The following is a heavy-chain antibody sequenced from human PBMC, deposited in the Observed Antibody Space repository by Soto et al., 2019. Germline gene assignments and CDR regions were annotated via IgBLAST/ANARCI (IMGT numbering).Heavy chain of an antibody. V-gene: IGHV4-59*02. J-gene: IGHJ5*02. CDR3: ARAHYDILTGYYRSSPWFDP. CDR2: MYFGGGF. D-gene: IGHD3-9*01. CDR1: GASVSHRY. Sequence: SETLSLTCNVSGASVSHRYCSWIRQPPGKGLDWIGFMYFGGGFNYNPSLTSRATISVETSKNQFSMKLTSVTASDTAVYYCARAHYDILTGYYRSSPWFDPWGQGTLVTVSS.